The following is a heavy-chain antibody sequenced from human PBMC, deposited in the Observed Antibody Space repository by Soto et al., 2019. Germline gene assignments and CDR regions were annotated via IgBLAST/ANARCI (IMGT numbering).Heavy chain of an antibody. CDR2: ISSSGSTM. D-gene: IGHD3-22*01. J-gene: IGHJ4*01. CDR1: GFTLSSFS. CDR3: ARRKYYYVSSSNYFDF. Sequence: GGALRLSCAASGFTLSSFSMIWVRQAPGKGLEWVSYISSSGSTMYYAVSVKGRFTISRDNAENSLFLQMNSLRDEDTVVYHCARRKYYYVSSSNYFDFCGRRALVTVSA. V-gene: IGHV3-48*02.